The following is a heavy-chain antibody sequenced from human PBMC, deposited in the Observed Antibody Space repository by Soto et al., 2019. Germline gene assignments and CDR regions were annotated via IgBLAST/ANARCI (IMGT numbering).Heavy chain of an antibody. CDR3: ARGQRFSDWFDP. CDR1: GGAINSYY. J-gene: IGHJ5*02. V-gene: IGHV4-4*07. Sequence: SETLSLTCTVSGGAINSYYWTWIRQPAGKGLEWIGRIYSSGSTKYNPSLQSRVTMSLDTSKNQFSLRLTSVTAADTAVYYCARGQRFSDWFDPWGQGNLVTVSS. D-gene: IGHD3-3*01. CDR2: IYSSGST.